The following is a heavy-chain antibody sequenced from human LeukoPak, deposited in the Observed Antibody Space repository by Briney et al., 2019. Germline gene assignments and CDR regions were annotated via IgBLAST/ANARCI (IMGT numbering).Heavy chain of an antibody. CDR2: IYYSGST. J-gene: IGHJ3*02. CDR1: GGSISSGGYY. V-gene: IGHV4-31*03. CDR3: ARAPSGVATRTDASDI. D-gene: IGHD5-12*01. Sequence: SETLSLTCTVSGGSISSGGYYWSWIRQRPGKGLEWIGYIYYSGSTYYNPSLKSRVTISVDTSKNQFSLKLSSVTAADTAVYYCARAPSGVATRTDASDIWGQGTMVTVSS.